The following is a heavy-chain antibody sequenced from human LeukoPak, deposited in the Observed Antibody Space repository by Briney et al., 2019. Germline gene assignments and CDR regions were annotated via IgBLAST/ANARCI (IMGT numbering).Heavy chain of an antibody. D-gene: IGHD2-2*02. J-gene: IGHJ5*02. Sequence: ASVKVSCKASGYTFTVYYMHWVRQAPGQGLEWMGWINPNSGGTNYAQKFQGRVTMTRDTSNSTAYVELSRLRSDDTAVYYCAREVVVPAAILEGWFDPWGQGTLVTVSS. V-gene: IGHV1-2*02. CDR1: GYTFTVYY. CDR3: AREVVVPAAILEGWFDP. CDR2: INPNSGGT.